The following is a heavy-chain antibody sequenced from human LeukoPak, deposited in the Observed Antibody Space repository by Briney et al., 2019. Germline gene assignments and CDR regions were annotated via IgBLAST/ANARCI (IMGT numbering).Heavy chain of an antibody. D-gene: IGHD3/OR15-3a*01. CDR3: ARFETRGTGNSDF. CDR2: ISGDSVHI. V-gene: IGHV3-21*01. CDR1: GFTFRSYS. Sequence: GALRLSCEGTGFTFRSYSMNWVRQAPGKGLEWLSSISGDSVHIFYADSVKGRFTISRDDAKSSLYLQMNSLRAEDTAVYYCARFETRGTGNSDFWGQGTLVTVSS. J-gene: IGHJ4*02.